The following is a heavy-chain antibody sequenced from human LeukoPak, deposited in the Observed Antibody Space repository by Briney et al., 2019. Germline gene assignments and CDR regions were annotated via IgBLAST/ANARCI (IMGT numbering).Heavy chain of an antibody. Sequence: SETLSLTCTVPGGSISSHYWSWIRQPPGKGLEWIGYVYYSGSTNYNPSLKSRVTISVDTSKNQFSLKLSSVTAADTAVYYCARSPEEFLEWSPAYYFDYWGQGTLVTVSS. J-gene: IGHJ4*02. V-gene: IGHV4-59*11. D-gene: IGHD3-3*01. CDR1: GGSISSHY. CDR2: VYYSGST. CDR3: ARSPEEFLEWSPAYYFDY.